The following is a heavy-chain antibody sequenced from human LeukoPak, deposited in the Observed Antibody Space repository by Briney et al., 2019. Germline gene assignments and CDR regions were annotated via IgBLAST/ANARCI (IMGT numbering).Heavy chain of an antibody. Sequence: SETLSLTCTVSGGSISSYYWSWIRQPPGKGLEWIGYIYYSGSTNYNPSLKSRVTISVDTSKNQFSLKLSSVTAADTAVYYCGRGDILTGSYYFGYWGQGTLVTVSS. CDR1: GGSISSYY. CDR2: IYYSGST. D-gene: IGHD3-9*01. CDR3: GRGDILTGSYYFGY. J-gene: IGHJ4*02. V-gene: IGHV4-59*01.